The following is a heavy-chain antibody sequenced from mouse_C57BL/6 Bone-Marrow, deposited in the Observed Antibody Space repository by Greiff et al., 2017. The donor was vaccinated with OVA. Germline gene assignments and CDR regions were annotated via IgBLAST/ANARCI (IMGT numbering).Heavy chain of an antibody. Sequence: EVQLQQSGPVLVKPGASVKMSCKASGYTFTDYYMNWVKQSHGKSLEWLGVINPYNGGTSYNQKFKGKATLTVDKSSSTAYMELNSLTSEDSAVYYCAREGSQAWCAYWGQGTLVTVSA. J-gene: IGHJ3*01. CDR2: INPYNGGT. CDR1: GYTFTDYY. CDR3: AREGSQAWCAY. V-gene: IGHV1-19*01.